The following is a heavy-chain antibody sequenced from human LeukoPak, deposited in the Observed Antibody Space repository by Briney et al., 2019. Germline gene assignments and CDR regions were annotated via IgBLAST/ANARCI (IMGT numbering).Heavy chain of an antibody. Sequence: GGSLRLYCAASGFTFSSYWMSWVSQAPGKGLEWVANIKQGGSEKYYVDSVKGRFTISRDNAKNSLYLQMNSLRAEDTAVYYCARTLNYYDSSGYYAGPDAFDIWGQGTMVTVSS. CDR2: IKQGGSEK. D-gene: IGHD3-22*01. V-gene: IGHV3-7*01. CDR1: GFTFSSYW. CDR3: ARTLNYYDSSGYYAGPDAFDI. J-gene: IGHJ3*02.